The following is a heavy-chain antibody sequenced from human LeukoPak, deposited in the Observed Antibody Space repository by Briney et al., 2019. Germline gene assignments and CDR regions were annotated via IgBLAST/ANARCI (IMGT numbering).Heavy chain of an antibody. CDR2: ISGSGDST. CDR1: GFTFSNYA. J-gene: IGHJ4*02. Sequence: GGSLRLSCAASGFTFSNYAMSWVRQAPGRGLEWGSGISGSGDSTYYADSVKGRFTISRDNPKNTLHLQMNSLRAEDTAVYYCAKTDLTVAVRPLDYWGQGTLVTVSS. V-gene: IGHV3-23*01. CDR3: AKTDLTVAVRPLDY. D-gene: IGHD6-6*01.